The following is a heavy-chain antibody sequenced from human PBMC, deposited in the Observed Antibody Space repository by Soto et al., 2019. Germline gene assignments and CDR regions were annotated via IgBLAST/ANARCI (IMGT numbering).Heavy chain of an antibody. D-gene: IGHD3-22*01. CDR3: ARQRFTCERFDDTSCYFDF. CDR1: GYSFTSYW. CDR2: IYPGDSDT. V-gene: IGHV5-51*01. J-gene: IGHJ4*02. Sequence: PGESLKISCKGSGYSFTSYWIGWVRQMPGKGLEWMGIIYPGDSDTRYGPAFQGQVTISADKSTDTAYLQWSSLQASDTAMYYCARQRFTCERFDDTSCYFDFWGQGTQVTVSS.